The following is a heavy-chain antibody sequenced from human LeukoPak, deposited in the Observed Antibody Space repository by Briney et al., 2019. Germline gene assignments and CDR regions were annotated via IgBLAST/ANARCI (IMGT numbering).Heavy chain of an antibody. Sequence: ASVKVSCKASGYTFTGYYMHWVRQAPGQGLEWMGWINPNSGGTNYAQKFQGRVTMTRDTSISTAYMELSRLRSDDTVVYYCARDNITGPTGCDYWGQGTLVTVSS. CDR3: ARDNITGPTGCDY. V-gene: IGHV1-2*02. J-gene: IGHJ4*02. CDR1: GYTFTGYY. CDR2: INPNSGGT. D-gene: IGHD1-7*01.